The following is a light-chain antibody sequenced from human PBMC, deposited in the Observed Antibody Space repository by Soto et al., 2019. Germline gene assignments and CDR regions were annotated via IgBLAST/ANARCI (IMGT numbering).Light chain of an antibody. J-gene: IGKJ2*01. V-gene: IGKV1-6*01. CDR3: LQDYNYPRT. CDR1: QDVRND. CDR2: AAS. Sequence: AVQMTQSPSSLSASVGDRVTITCRASQDVRNDLDWYQQKPGKAPKLLIYAASHLQNGVPSRFSGSGSGTHFTLTISSLQPEDFATYYCLQDYNYPRTFGQVTKLEIK.